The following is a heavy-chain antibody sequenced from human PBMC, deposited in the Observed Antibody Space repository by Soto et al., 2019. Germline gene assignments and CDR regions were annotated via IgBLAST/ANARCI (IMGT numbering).Heavy chain of an antibody. CDR3: AHRLYDSSGYSFDF. Sequence: QITLKESGPTLVKPTQTLTLTCTFSGFSLSTSGVGVGWIRQPPGKALEWLALIYWDDDKRYSPSLKSRLTIAKDTSKNQVVLTMNNMDPVDTATYYCAHRLYDSSGYSFDFWGQGTLVTVSS. V-gene: IGHV2-5*02. D-gene: IGHD3-22*01. CDR2: IYWDDDK. CDR1: GFSLSTSGVG. J-gene: IGHJ4*02.